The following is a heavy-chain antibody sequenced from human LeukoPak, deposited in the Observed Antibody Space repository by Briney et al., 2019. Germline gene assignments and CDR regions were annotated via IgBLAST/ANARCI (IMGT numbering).Heavy chain of an antibody. J-gene: IGHJ4*02. D-gene: IGHD3-9*01. CDR2: ITHSGSS. V-gene: IGHV4-34*01. Sequence: SETLSLTCAVTGVSFSDSYWSWIRQPPGKGLEWIGEITHSGSSKYNASLKTRVTISVDTSTNQFSLRMNSVTAADTAVYYCARHRYFDWLRPAKSTNFDYWGQGTLVTVSS. CDR1: GVSFSDSY. CDR3: ARHRYFDWLRPAKSTNFDY.